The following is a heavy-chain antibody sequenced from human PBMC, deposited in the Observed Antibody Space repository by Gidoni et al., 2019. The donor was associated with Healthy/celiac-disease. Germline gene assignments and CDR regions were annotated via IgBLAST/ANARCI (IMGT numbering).Heavy chain of an antibody. CDR3: ARARTTVTAAGAFDI. J-gene: IGHJ3*02. V-gene: IGHV3-53*04. CDR1: GFTVSSNY. Sequence: VQLVESGGGLVQPGGSLSLSCAASGFTVSSNYMSWVRQAPGKGLEWVSVIDSGGSTYYADSGKGRFTISRHNSKNTLYLQMNSLRAEDTAVYYCARARTTVTAAGAFDIWGQGTMVTVSS. D-gene: IGHD4-4*01. CDR2: IDSGGST.